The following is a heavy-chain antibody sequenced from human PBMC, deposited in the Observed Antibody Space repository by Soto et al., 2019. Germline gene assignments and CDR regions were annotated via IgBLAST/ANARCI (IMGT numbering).Heavy chain of an antibody. CDR2: FDPEDGET. J-gene: IGHJ5*02. CDR3: ATGILAQAVAGSDSINWFDP. D-gene: IGHD6-19*01. CDR1: GYTLTELS. V-gene: IGHV1-24*01. Sequence: ASVKVSCKVSGYTLTELSMHWVRQAPGKGLEWMGGFDPEDGETIYAQKFQGRVTMTEDTSTDTAYMELSSLRSEDTAVYYCATGILAQAVAGSDSINWFDPWGQGTLVTVSS.